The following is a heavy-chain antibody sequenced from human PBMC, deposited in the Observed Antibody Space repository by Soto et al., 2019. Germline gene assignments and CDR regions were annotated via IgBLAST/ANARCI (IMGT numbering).Heavy chain of an antibody. J-gene: IGHJ6*02. V-gene: IGHV4-38-2*02. D-gene: IGHD2-21*01. Sequence: QVQLHESGPGLVKPSETLSLSCSVSGFSISSGYYWGWVRQPPGKGLEWIGSIYNSGTTHSNPSLAGRVTISVDTSRDQFYLNLSSVTAADTAVYYCAREYCGGNTCFTGAYHHFYGMDVWGQGTTVTVSS. CDR3: AREYCGGNTCFTGAYHHFYGMDV. CDR1: GFSISSGYY. CDR2: IYNSGTT.